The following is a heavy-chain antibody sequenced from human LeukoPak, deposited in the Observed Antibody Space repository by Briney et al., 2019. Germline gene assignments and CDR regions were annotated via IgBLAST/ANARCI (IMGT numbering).Heavy chain of an antibody. CDR2: ISAYNGNT. D-gene: IGHD2-2*01. CDR3: ARDNVQLSHFDY. J-gene: IGHJ4*02. Sequence: ASVKVSCKASGYTFTSYGISWVRQAPGQGLEWMGWISAYNGNTNYAQKLQGRVTMTTDTSTNTAYMELRSLRSDDTAVYYCARDNVQLSHFDYWGQGTLVTVSS. V-gene: IGHV1-18*01. CDR1: GYTFTSYG.